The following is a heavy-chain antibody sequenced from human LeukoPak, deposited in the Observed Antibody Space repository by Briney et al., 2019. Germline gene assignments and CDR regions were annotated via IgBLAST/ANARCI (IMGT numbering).Heavy chain of an antibody. D-gene: IGHD6-19*01. Sequence: GGSLRLSCAASGFTFSSYAMSWVRQAPGKGLEWVSAISGSGGSTYYADSVKGRFTISRDNSKNTLYLQMNSLRAEDTAVYYCAKPPGYSSGWYGGQDEPRRVRWFDPWGQGTLVTASS. CDR2: ISGSGGST. J-gene: IGHJ5*02. V-gene: IGHV3-23*01. CDR3: AKPPGYSSGWYGGQDEPRRVRWFDP. CDR1: GFTFSSYA.